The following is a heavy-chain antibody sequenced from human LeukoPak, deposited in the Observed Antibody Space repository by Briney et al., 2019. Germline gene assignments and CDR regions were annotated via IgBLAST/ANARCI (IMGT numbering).Heavy chain of an antibody. CDR2: IXXXXXST. V-gene: IGHV3-74*01. D-gene: IGHD3-9*01. CDR3: ARSPTYYDILTGYYPAYYFDY. J-gene: IGHJ4*02. Sequence: RIXXXXXSTSYADSVKGRFTISRDNAKNTLYLQMNSLRAEDTAVYYCARSPTYYDILTGYYPAYYFDYWGQGTLVTVSS.